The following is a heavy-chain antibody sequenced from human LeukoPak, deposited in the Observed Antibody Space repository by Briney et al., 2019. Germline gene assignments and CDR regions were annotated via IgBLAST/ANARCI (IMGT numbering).Heavy chain of an antibody. CDR1: GYTFTGYY. CDR2: IIPIFGAA. V-gene: IGHV1-69*13. Sequence: SVKVSCKASGYTFTGYYMHWVRQAPGQGLEWMGGIIPIFGAANYAQKFQGRVTITADESTSTAYMELSSLRSEDTAVYYCARYCGGDCYLDYWGQGTLVTVSS. CDR3: ARYCGGDCYLDY. D-gene: IGHD2-21*02. J-gene: IGHJ4*02.